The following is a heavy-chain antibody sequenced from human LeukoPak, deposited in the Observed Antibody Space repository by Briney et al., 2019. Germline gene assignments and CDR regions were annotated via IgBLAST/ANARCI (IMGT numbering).Heavy chain of an antibody. CDR1: GYTFTAFY. J-gene: IGHJ4*02. Sequence: ASVTVSCKTFGYTFTAFYMHWVRQAPGQGLEWMGWINPNSGGTKYAQKFQGRVTMTRDTSISTAYMELSRLTSDDTAVYYCARDAAAAGTAPDYWGQGTLVTVSS. V-gene: IGHV1-2*02. CDR3: ARDAAAAGTAPDY. D-gene: IGHD6-13*01. CDR2: INPNSGGT.